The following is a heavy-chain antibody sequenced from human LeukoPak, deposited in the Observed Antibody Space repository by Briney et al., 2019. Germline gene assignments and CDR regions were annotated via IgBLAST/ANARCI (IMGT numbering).Heavy chain of an antibody. D-gene: IGHD3-10*01. CDR1: GFTFAKFA. CDR2: IPYDGSDK. V-gene: IGHV3-30*02. CDR3: ARDPAFAVRGAWDY. J-gene: IGHJ4*02. Sequence: GGSLRLSCAISGFTFAKFAMSWVRQAPGKGLEWVAFIPYDGSDKYYADSVKGRFTISRDNSKNTLYLQMNSLRAEDTAVYYCARDPAFAVRGAWDYWGQGTLVTVSS.